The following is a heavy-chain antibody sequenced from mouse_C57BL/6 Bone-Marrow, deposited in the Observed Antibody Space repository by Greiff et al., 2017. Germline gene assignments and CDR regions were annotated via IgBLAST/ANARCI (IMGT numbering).Heavy chain of an antibody. V-gene: IGHV1-64*01. D-gene: IGHD2-5*01. CDR1: GYTFTSYW. J-gene: IGHJ3*01. CDR3: ARGNYSNYVGFAY. CDR2: IHPNSGST. Sequence: QVQLQQPGAELVKPGASVKLSCKASGYTFTSYWMHWVKQRPGQGLEWIGMIHPNSGSTNYNEKFKSKATLTVDKSSRTAYMQLSSLTSEDSAVYYCARGNYSNYVGFAYWGQGTLVTVSA.